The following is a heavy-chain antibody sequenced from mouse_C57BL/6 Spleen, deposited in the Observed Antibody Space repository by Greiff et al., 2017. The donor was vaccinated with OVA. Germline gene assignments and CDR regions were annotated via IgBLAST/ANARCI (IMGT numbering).Heavy chain of an antibody. CDR1: GYSITSGYY. CDR3: ARDPSSGSSYCYFDY. Sequence: ESGPGLVKPSQSLSLTCSVTGYSITSGYYWNWIRQFPGNKLEWMGYISYDGSNNYNPSLKNRISITRDTSKNQFFLKLNSVTTEDTATYYCARDPSSGSSYCYFDYWGQGTTLTVSS. J-gene: IGHJ2*01. D-gene: IGHD1-1*01. V-gene: IGHV3-6*01. CDR2: ISYDGSN.